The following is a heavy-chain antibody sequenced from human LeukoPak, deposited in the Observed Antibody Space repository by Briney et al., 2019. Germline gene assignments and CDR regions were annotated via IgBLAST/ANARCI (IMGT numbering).Heavy chain of an antibody. CDR3: ADQPGELLLDY. CDR2: IKSKTNGETR. V-gene: IGHV3-15*01. D-gene: IGHD1-26*01. CDR1: GFTFTNAW. Sequence: GGSLRLSCAASGFTFTNAWMNWVRQAPGKGLEWVGLIKSKTNGETRHYAAPVKGRFTISRDDSDNTLYLQMNSLRAEDTAVYYCADQPGELLLDYWGQGTLVTVSS. J-gene: IGHJ4*02.